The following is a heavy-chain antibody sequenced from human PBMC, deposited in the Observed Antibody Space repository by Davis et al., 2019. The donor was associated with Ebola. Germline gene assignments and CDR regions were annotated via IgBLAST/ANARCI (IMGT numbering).Heavy chain of an antibody. D-gene: IGHD3-22*01. CDR3: ARERYYYDSSGYWFDY. J-gene: IGHJ4*02. Sequence: GESLKISCAASGFTFSSYWMNWVRQAPGKGLEWVANINQDGSEKYYVDSVKGRFTISRDNAKNSLYLQMNSLRDEDTAVYYCARERYYYDSSGYWFDYWGQGTLVTVSS. CDR1: GFTFSSYW. CDR2: INQDGSEK. V-gene: IGHV3-7*01.